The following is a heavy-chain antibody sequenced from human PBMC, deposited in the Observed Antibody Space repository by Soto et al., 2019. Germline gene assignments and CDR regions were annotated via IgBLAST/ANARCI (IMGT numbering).Heavy chain of an antibody. CDR1: GGSVIIGSHY. V-gene: IGHV4-61*01. Sequence: PSGTXSLTCTFSGGSVIIGSHYWSWIRQPPGKGLDWIAYIYHSGSTNYNPSLKSRVTISVDLSKNQFSLRLESVTAADTAVYYCARDRYDEINSYDDFDIWGQGTMVTVSS. CDR2: IYHSGST. D-gene: IGHD3-3*01. CDR3: ARDRYDEINSYDDFDI. J-gene: IGHJ3*02.